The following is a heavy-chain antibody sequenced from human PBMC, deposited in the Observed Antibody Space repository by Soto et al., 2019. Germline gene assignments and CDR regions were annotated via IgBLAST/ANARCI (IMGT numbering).Heavy chain of an antibody. CDR1: GFTFRESW. CDR3: AADLPGYSYPIDY. V-gene: IGHV3-15*07. CDR2: IKSGGAT. D-gene: IGHD5-18*01. J-gene: IGHJ4*02. Sequence: EVQLVESGGGLVKPGGSLTLSCAASGFTFRESWMNWVRQAPGKGLEWVGSIKSGGATDYAAPVKGRFTISRDDTDYTVYLIMHSLQSDDTALYYCAADLPGYSYPIDYWGQGTLVTVSS.